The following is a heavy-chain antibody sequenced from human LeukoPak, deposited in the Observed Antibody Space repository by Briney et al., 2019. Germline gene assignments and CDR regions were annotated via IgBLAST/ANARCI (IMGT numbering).Heavy chain of an antibody. V-gene: IGHV4-34*01. Sequence: SETLSLTCAVYGGSFSDYQWSWIRQPPGKGLEWIGEINQSGSINYNPSLKSRVTMSVDTSKNQFSLKLSSVTAADTAVYYCAMTPYVDTAMVLDYWGQGTLVTVSS. CDR1: GGSFSDYQ. CDR2: INQSGSI. J-gene: IGHJ4*02. CDR3: AMTPYVDTAMVLDY. D-gene: IGHD5-18*01.